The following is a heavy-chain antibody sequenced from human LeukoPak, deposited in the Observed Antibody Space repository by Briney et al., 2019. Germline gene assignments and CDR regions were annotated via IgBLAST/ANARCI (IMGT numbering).Heavy chain of an antibody. J-gene: IGHJ4*02. CDR2: IYYSGTT. V-gene: IGHV4-59*01. Sequence: SETLSLTCTVSGVSFSSYYWSWIRQPPGKGLEWIGYIYYSGTTNYNPSLKSRVTISVDTSKNQFSLKLSSVTAADTAVYYCARGPPLYGGYYFDYWGQGTLVTVSS. D-gene: IGHD4-17*01. CDR1: GVSFSSYY. CDR3: ARGPPLYGGYYFDY.